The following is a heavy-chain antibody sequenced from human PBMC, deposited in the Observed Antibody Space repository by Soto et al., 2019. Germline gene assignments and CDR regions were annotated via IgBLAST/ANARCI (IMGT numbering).Heavy chain of an antibody. CDR2: IDPSDSYT. CDR3: ARRQFEVSSDYGDYLSYYYYYGMDV. D-gene: IGHD4-17*01. J-gene: IGHJ6*02. CDR1: GYSFTSYW. Sequence: GESLKISCKGSGYSFTSYWISWVRQMPGKGLEWMGRIDPSDSYTNYSPSFQGHVTISADKSISTAYLQWSSLKASDTAMYYCARRQFEVSSDYGDYLSYYYYYGMDVWGQGTTVTVSS. V-gene: IGHV5-10-1*01.